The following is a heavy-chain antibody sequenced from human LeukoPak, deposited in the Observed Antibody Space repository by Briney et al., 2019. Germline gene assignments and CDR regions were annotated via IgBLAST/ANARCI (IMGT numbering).Heavy chain of an antibody. Sequence: PGRSLRLSCAASGFTFSSYAMHWVRQAPGKGLEWVAVISYDGSNKYYADSVKGRFTISRDNSKNTLYLQMNSLRAEDTAVYYCGRDLIVGATPGDYWGQGTLVTVSS. V-gene: IGHV3-30-3*01. D-gene: IGHD1-26*01. CDR1: GFTFSSYA. J-gene: IGHJ4*02. CDR2: ISYDGSNK. CDR3: GRDLIVGATPGDY.